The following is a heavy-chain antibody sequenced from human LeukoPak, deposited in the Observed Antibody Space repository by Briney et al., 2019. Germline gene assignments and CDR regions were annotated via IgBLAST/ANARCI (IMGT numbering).Heavy chain of an antibody. D-gene: IGHD4-23*01. J-gene: IGHJ4*02. CDR1: GFTFSSYS. V-gene: IGHV3-21*01. Sequence: GGSLRLSCAASGFTFSSYSMNWVRQAPAKGLELVSSISSSSSNIYYADSVKSRFTISRDNAKNSLYLQMNSLRAEDTAVYYCAREMTTVAIAFDYWGQGTLVTVSS. CDR3: AREMTTVAIAFDY. CDR2: ISSSSSNI.